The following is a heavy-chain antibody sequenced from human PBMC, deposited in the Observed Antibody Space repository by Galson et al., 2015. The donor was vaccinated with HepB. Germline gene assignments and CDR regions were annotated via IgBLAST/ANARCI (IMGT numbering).Heavy chain of an antibody. CDR3: SNGQSSARHLRHDY. CDR2: ISSSGGDT. CDR1: GFTFSSYA. V-gene: IGHV3-23*01. J-gene: IGHJ4*02. Sequence: SLRLSCAVSGFTFSSYAMSWVRQAPGKGLEWVSAISSSGGDTYYADSVKGRFSVSRDNSKITLYLQMNSLRAEDTAVYYCSNGQSSARHLRHDYWGQGTLVTVSS.